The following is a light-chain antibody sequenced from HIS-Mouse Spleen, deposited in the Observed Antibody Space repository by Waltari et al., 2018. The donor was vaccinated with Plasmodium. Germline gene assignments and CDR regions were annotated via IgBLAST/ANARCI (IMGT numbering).Light chain of an antibody. CDR1: ALPKKY. Sequence: SYALTQPPSVSVSPGQPASITCSGHALPKKYAYWYQQKSGQAPVLVIYEDSKRPSGIPERFSGSSSGTMATLTISGAQVEDEADYYCYSTDSSGNHRVFGGGTKLTVL. J-gene: IGLJ3*02. CDR2: EDS. V-gene: IGLV3-10*01. CDR3: YSTDSSGNHRV.